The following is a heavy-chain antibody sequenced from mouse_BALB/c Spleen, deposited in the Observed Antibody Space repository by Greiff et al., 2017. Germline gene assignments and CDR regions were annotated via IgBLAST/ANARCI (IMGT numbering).Heavy chain of an antibody. CDR2: IWAGGST. D-gene: IGHD2-4*01. CDR3: AREKSMITPFAY. V-gene: IGHV2-9*02. J-gene: IGHJ3*01. Sequence: VKLVESGPGLVAPSQSLSITCTVSGFSLTSYGVHWVRQPPGKGLEWLGVIWAGGSTNYNSALMSRLSISKDNSKSQVFLKMNSLQTDDTAMYYCAREKSMITPFAYWGEGTLVTVSA. CDR1: GFSLTSYG.